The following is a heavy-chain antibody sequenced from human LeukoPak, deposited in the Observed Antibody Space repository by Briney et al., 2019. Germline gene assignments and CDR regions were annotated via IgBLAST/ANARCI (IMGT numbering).Heavy chain of an antibody. Sequence: PGASLRLSCAASGFTFSNYAMSWVRQAPGKGLEWVSAILGSGGSTYYADSVKSRFTVSRDNSKSTLYLQMNSLRAEDTALYYCAKWGDYDVLTGYYVPDYWGQGTLVTVSS. D-gene: IGHD3-9*01. V-gene: IGHV3-23*01. CDR1: GFTFSNYA. CDR3: AKWGDYDVLTGYYVPDY. J-gene: IGHJ4*02. CDR2: ILGSGGST.